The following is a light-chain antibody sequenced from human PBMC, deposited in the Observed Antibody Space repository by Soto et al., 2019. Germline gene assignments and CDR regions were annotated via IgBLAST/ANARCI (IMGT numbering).Light chain of an antibody. Sequence: EIVLTQSPATLSVSPGERATLSCRASQSVSSNLAWYQQKPGQAPRLLIYETSTRAADVPARFSGSGSGTEFTLSISSLQPEDFAVYYCQQYKNWPPITFGQGTRLEI. CDR2: ETS. CDR1: QSVSSN. V-gene: IGKV3-15*01. J-gene: IGKJ5*01. CDR3: QQYKNWPPIT.